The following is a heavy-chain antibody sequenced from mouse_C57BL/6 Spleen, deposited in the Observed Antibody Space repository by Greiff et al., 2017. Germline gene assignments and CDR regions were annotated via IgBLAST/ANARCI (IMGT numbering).Heavy chain of an antibody. CDR1: GFNIKDYY. V-gene: IGHV14-1*01. Sequence: EVKLMESGAELVRPGASVKLSCTASGFNIKDYYMHWVKQRPEQGLEWIGRIDPEDGDTEYAPKFQGKATMTADTSSNTAYLQLSSLTSEDTAVYYCTTGDYGPYAMDYWGQGTSVTVSS. CDR3: TTGDYGPYAMDY. CDR2: IDPEDGDT. D-gene: IGHD2-4*01. J-gene: IGHJ4*01.